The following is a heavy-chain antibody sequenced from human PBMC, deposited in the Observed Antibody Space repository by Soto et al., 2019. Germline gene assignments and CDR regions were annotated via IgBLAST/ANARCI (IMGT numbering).Heavy chain of an antibody. D-gene: IGHD2-2*01. CDR2: ISPYSGYT. Sequence: ASVKVSCKGFGYSFMKYGINWVRQAPGQGLEWVGWISPYSGYTHSAQKFHGRLTLTTDTAASTAYMELRILRSADTALYYCAREASVLIPAAQASRFDSWGPGTLVTV. CDR3: AREASVLIPAAQASRFDS. V-gene: IGHV1-18*01. CDR1: GYSFMKYG. J-gene: IGHJ4*02.